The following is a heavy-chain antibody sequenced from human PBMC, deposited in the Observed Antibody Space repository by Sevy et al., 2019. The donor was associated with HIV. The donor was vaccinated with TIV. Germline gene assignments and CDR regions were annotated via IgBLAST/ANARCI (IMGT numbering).Heavy chain of an antibody. V-gene: IGHV7-4-1*02. D-gene: IGHD6-13*01. CDR3: ARELGPFDY. Sequence: ASVKVSCKASGYSFTSYNMNWVRQAPGQGLEWMGWIITNTGNPTYVQGFTGRFVFSLDTSVSTAYLQISSLKAEDTAVYYCARELGPFDYWGQGTLVTVSS. J-gene: IGHJ4*02. CDR1: GYSFTSYN. CDR2: IITNTGNP.